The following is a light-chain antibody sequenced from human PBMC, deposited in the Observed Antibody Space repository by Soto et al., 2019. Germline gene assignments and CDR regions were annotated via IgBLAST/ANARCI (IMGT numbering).Light chain of an antibody. CDR2: GAS. V-gene: IGKV3-15*01. CDR3: QQYNNWPLT. CDR1: QSVSSN. J-gene: IGKJ1*01. Sequence: ILMTQSPATLSVSPGERATLSCMASQSVSSNLAWYQQKPGQAPRLLIYGASTRATGIPARFSGSGSGTEFTLTISSLQSEDFAVYYCQQYNNWPLTFGQGTKVDIK.